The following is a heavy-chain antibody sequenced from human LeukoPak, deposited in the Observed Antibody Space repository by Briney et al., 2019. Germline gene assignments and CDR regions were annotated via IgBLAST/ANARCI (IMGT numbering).Heavy chain of an antibody. D-gene: IGHD4-17*01. CDR2: ISYDGSNK. J-gene: IGHJ4*02. V-gene: IGHV3-30*04. CDR3: ARDNDYGDFDY. Sequence: PGGSLRLSCAASGFTFSSYAMHWVRQAPGKGLEWVAVISYDGSNKYYADSVKGRFTTSRDNSKNSLYLQMNSLRAEDTAVYYCARDNDYGDFDYWGQGTLVTVSS. CDR1: GFTFSSYA.